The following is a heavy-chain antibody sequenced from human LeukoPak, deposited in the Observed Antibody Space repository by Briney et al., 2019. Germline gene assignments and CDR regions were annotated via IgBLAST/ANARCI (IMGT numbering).Heavy chain of an antibody. CDR3: ARDQVGASLDY. V-gene: IGHV1-18*01. D-gene: IGHD1-26*01. Sequence: GASVKVSCKASGYTFTSYGISWVRQAPGQGLEWMGWISAYNGNTNYAQKLQGRVTMTRDMSTSTVYMEVSSLKSEDTAVYYCARDQVGASLDYWGQGTLVTVSS. J-gene: IGHJ4*02. CDR2: ISAYNGNT. CDR1: GYTFTSYG.